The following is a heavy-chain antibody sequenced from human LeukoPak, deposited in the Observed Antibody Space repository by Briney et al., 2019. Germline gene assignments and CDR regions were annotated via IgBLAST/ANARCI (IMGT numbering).Heavy chain of an antibody. Sequence: SETLSLTCAVYGGSFSGYFWSWIRQPAGKGLEWIGHIYTSESTNYNPSLKSRVTMSVDTSKNQFSLKLSSVTAADTAVYYCARDRRYCSSTSCYTTFDYWGQGTLVTVSS. CDR2: IYTSEST. CDR1: GGSFSGYF. CDR3: ARDRRYCSSTSCYTTFDY. V-gene: IGHV4-4*07. D-gene: IGHD2-2*02. J-gene: IGHJ4*02.